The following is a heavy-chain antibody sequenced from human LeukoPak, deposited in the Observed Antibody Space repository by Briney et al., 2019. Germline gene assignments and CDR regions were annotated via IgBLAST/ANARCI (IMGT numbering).Heavy chain of an antibody. CDR3: ARAPALFFYNSSGYYNGYFDL. J-gene: IGHJ2*01. V-gene: IGHV3-33*01. D-gene: IGHD3-22*01. CDR1: GFTFSSYG. Sequence: GRSLRLSCAASGFTFSSYGMHWVRQAPGKGLEWVAVIWYDGRNKYYADSVKGRFTISRDNSKNTLYLQMNSLRAEDTAVYYCARAPALFFYNSSGYYNGYFDLWGRGTLVTVSS. CDR2: IWYDGRNK.